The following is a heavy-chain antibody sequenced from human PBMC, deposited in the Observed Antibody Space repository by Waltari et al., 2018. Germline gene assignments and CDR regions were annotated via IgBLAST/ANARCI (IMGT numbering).Heavy chain of an antibody. Sequence: EEQLLESGGGLVQPGDSLRLSCAGSGFRFSNYWMNWVRQAPVKGLVWVARIGNDETSISYADSVKGRFTISRDNAKNTVYLQMKRLRVEDTAVYYCARLAPRTYRSPVPGRHYYYGMDVWGQGTTVTVSS. CDR2: IGNDETSI. V-gene: IGHV3-74*01. D-gene: IGHD3-10*01. CDR3: ARLAPRTYRSPVPGRHYYYGMDV. CDR1: GFRFSNYW. J-gene: IGHJ6*02.